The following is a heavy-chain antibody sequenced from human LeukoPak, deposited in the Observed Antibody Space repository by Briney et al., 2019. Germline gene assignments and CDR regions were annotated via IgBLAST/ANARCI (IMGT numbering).Heavy chain of an antibody. V-gene: IGHV3-23*01. CDR1: GFTFSSYA. CDR2: ISASGGNT. J-gene: IGHJ5*02. D-gene: IGHD3-9*01. CDR3: AKGYYDILTDYFHNWFNP. Sequence: PGGPLRLSCTASGFTFSSYAMSWVRQVPGKGLEWVSGISASGGNTYHADSVKGRFTISRDNSKNTLYLQMNSLRADDTAVYYCAKGYYDILTDYFHNWFNPWGQGTLVIVSS.